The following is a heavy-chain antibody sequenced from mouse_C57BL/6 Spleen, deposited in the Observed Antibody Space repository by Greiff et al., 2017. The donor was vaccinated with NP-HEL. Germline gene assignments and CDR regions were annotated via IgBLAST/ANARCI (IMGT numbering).Heavy chain of an antibody. D-gene: IGHD4-1*01. CDR2: IYPSDSET. V-gene: IGHV1-61*01. CDR1: GYTFTSYW. CDR3: ALTGTGYAMDY. Sequence: VQLQQPGAELVRPGSSVKLSCKASGYTFTSYWMDWVKQRPGQGLEWIGNIYPSDSETHYNQKFKDKATLTVDKSSSTAYMQLSSLTSEDSAVYYCALTGTGYAMDYWGQGTSVTVSS. J-gene: IGHJ4*01.